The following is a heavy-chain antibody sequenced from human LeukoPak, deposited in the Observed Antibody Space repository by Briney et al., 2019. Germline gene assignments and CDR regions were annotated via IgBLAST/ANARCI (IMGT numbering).Heavy chain of an antibody. D-gene: IGHD3-22*01. Sequence: SETLSLTCAVYGGSFSGYYWSWIRQPPGKGLEGIGYIYYSGSTNYNPSLKSRVTISVDTSKNQFSLKLSSVTAADTAVYYCARDRGGYSLGAFDIWGQGTMVTVSS. J-gene: IGHJ3*02. CDR3: ARDRGGYSLGAFDI. V-gene: IGHV4-59*01. CDR2: IYYSGST. CDR1: GGSFSGYY.